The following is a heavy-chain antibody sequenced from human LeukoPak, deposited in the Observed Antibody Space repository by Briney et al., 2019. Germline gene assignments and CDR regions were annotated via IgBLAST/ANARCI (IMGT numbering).Heavy chain of an antibody. CDR3: ARDQTGYDFWSGYYKYYFDY. Sequence: ASGKVSCKASGYTFTGYYMHWVRQAPGQGLEWMGWINPNSGGTNYAQKFQGRVTMTRDTSISTAYMELSRLRSDDTAVYYCARDQTGYDFWSGYYKYYFDYWGRGTLVTVSS. D-gene: IGHD3-3*01. CDR1: GYTFTGYY. J-gene: IGHJ4*02. V-gene: IGHV1-2*02. CDR2: INPNSGGT.